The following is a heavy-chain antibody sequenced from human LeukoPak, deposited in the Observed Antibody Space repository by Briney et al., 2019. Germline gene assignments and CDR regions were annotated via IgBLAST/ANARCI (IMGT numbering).Heavy chain of an antibody. V-gene: IGHV3-21*01. Sequence: GGSLRLSCAASGFTFSSYRMNWVRQAPGKGLEWVSSISSSSSHIYYADSVKGRFTISRDNAKNSLYLQMNSLRAEDTAVYYCAGDPRDGRGQGAFDFWGQGTMVTVSP. D-gene: IGHD3-22*01. J-gene: IGHJ3*01. CDR3: AGDPRDGRGQGAFDF. CDR2: ISSSSSHI. CDR1: GFTFSSYR.